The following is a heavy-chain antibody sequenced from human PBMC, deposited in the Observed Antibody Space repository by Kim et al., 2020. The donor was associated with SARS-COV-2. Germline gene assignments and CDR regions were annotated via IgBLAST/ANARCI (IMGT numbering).Heavy chain of an antibody. CDR3: ARWNSSGWFDY. Sequence: SETLSLTCTVSGGSISSYYWSWIRQPPGKGLEWIGYIYYSGSTNYNPSLKSRVTISVDTSKNQFSLKLSSVTAADTAVYYCARWNSSGWFDYWGQGTLVT. V-gene: IGHV4-59*13. CDR1: GGSISSYY. CDR2: IYYSGST. D-gene: IGHD6-19*01. J-gene: IGHJ4*02.